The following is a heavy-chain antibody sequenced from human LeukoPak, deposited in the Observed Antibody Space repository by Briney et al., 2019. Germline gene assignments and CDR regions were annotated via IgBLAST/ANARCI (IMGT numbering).Heavy chain of an antibody. CDR3: ARQRGYCSGGSCYGMFDY. D-gene: IGHD2-15*01. CDR1: GGSISSYY. Sequence: SETLSLTCTVSGGSISSYYWSWIRQPPGKGLEWIGYIYYSGSTYYNPSLKSRVTISVDTSKNQFSLKLSSVTAAGTAVYYCARQRGYCSGGSCYGMFDYWGQGTLVTVSS. CDR2: IYYSGST. V-gene: IGHV4-59*04. J-gene: IGHJ4*02.